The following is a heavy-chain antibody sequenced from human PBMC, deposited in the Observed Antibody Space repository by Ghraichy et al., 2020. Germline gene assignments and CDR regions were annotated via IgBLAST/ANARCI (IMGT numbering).Heavy chain of an antibody. J-gene: IGHJ5*02. V-gene: IGHV4-59*01. D-gene: IGHD1-26*01. CDR1: GGSISSYY. CDR3: ARDNAREGANGAVWFDP. CDR2: IYYSGST. Sequence: SQTLSLTCTVSGGSISSYYWSWIRQPPGKGLEWIGYIYYSGSTNYNPSLKSRVTISVDTSKNQFSLKLSSVTAADTAVYYCARDNAREGANGAVWFDPWGQGTLVTVSS.